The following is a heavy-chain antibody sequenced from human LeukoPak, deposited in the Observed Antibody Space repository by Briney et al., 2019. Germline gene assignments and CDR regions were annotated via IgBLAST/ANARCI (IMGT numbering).Heavy chain of an antibody. V-gene: IGHV3-33*01. CDR2: IWYDGTNT. CDR1: GFTFSGYG. CDR3: ARDRKSYDYVWGSYRPLYGMDV. Sequence: GGSLRLSCAASGFTFSGYGIHWVRQAPGKGLEWVAVIWYDGTNTYFADSVKGRFTISRDNSKNTLDLQMNSLRAEDTAVYYCARDRKSYDYVWGSYRPLYGMDVWGQGTTVTVSS. J-gene: IGHJ6*02. D-gene: IGHD3-16*02.